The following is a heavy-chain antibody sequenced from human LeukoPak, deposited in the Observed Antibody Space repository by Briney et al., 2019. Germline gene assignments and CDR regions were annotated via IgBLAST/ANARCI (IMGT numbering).Heavy chain of an antibody. CDR3: ARVMYSPEKTPEDY. D-gene: IGHD1-26*01. V-gene: IGHV3-30-3*01. CDR2: ISYDGSNK. Sequence: PGGSLRLSCAASGFTFSSYAMHWVRQAPGKGLEWVAVISYDGSNKYYADSVKGRFTISRDNAKNSLFLQMNSLRVEDTAVYYCARVMYSPEKTPEDYWGQGTLVTVSS. J-gene: IGHJ4*02. CDR1: GFTFSSYA.